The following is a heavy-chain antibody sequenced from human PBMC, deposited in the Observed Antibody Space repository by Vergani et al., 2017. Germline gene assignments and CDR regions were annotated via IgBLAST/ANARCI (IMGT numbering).Heavy chain of an antibody. Sequence: QVTLTESGPALVKPTQTLTLTCTFSGFSLSTSGMRVSWIRQPPGKAMEWLARIDWDDDKFYSTSRKTRLTFSKDTCKNQVVLTMTNMDPVDTATYYCARTGNAAFDIWGQGTMVTVSS. CDR3: ARTGNAAFDI. D-gene: IGHD1-26*01. V-gene: IGHV2-70*04. J-gene: IGHJ3*02. CDR1: GFSLSTSGMR. CDR2: IDWDDDK.